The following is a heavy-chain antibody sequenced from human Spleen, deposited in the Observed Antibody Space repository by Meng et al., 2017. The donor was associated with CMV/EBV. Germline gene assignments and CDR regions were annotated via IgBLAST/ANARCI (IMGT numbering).Heavy chain of an antibody. CDR2: ISGNTGFI. V-gene: IGHV3-9*01. Sequence: SLKISCAASGFTFDDFAMHWVRQSPGEGLEWVAGISGNTGFIGYADPVKGRFTISRDNAKKTLSLQMNALSPEDTALYYCAKGGGERVTFDAFDVWGQGTTVTVSS. J-gene: IGHJ6*02. CDR3: AKGGGERVTFDAFDV. D-gene: IGHD2-21*02. CDR1: GFTFDDFA.